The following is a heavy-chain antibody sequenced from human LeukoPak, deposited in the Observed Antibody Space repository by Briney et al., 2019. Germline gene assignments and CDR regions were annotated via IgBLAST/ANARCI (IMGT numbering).Heavy chain of an antibody. J-gene: IGHJ4*02. CDR2: ITWNAGST. D-gene: IGHD2-15*01. V-gene: IGHV3-20*04. CDR1: GFTFDDYG. CDR3: ARGYCSGGSCFYFDY. Sequence: GGSLRLSCAASGFTFDDYGMSWVRQAPAKGLEWVSGITWNAGSTGYADSVKGRFTISRDNAKNSLYLQMNSLRTEDTALYYCARGYCSGGSCFYFDYWGQGTLVTVSS.